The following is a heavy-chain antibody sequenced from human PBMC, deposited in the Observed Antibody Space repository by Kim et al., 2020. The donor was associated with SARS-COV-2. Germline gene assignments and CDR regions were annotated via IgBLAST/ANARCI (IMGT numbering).Heavy chain of an antibody. CDR2: ISYDGSNK. D-gene: IGHD3-3*01. V-gene: IGHV3-30*18. J-gene: IGHJ6*02. Sequence: GGSLRLSCAASGFTFSSYGMHWVRQAPGKGLEWVAVISYDGSNKYYADSVKGRFTISRDNSKNTLYLQMNSLRAEDTAVYYCAKDQKYYDFWSGYFSGLDDAENHYYYGMHVWGQGTTVTVSS. CDR3: AKDQKYYDFWSGYFSGLDDAENHYYYGMHV. CDR1: GFTFSSYG.